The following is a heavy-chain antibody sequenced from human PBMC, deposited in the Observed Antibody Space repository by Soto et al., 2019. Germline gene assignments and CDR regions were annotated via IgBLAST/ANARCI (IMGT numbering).Heavy chain of an antibody. Sequence: QVPLQLSGPGLVKPSQTLSLTCAISGDSVSSNSAAWHWIRQSPSRSLEWLGRTYYRFKWYNDYAVSVKSRICINPDTSRNQFSLQLNSVTPEDTAVYYCAREVYGDSGGMDYWGQGTLVTVSS. CDR2: TYYRFKWYN. CDR3: AREVYGDSGGMDY. J-gene: IGHJ4*01. CDR1: GDSVSSNSAA. D-gene: IGHD4-17*01. V-gene: IGHV6-1*01.